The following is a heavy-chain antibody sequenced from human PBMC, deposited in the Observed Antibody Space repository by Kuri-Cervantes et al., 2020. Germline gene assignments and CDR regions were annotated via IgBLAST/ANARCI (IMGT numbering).Heavy chain of an antibody. CDR2: IRYDGTNK. D-gene: IGHD6-19*01. Sequence: GESLKISCAASGFTFSSYGMHWVRQAPGKGLEWVAFIRYDGTNKYYADSVKGRFTISRDNAKNSLYLQMNSLRAEDTAVYYCATYNSGWHNFDDWGQGTLVTVSS. CDR1: GFTFSSYG. J-gene: IGHJ4*02. V-gene: IGHV3-30*02. CDR3: ATYNSGWHNFDD.